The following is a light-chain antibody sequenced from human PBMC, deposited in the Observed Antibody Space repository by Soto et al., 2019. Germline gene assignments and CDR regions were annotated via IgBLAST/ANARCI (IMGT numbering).Light chain of an antibody. V-gene: IGKV4-1*01. CDR1: QSVLYSSNNKNY. Sequence: DIVMTQSPDSLAVSLGERATINCKSSQSVLYSSNNKNYLAWYQQKPGQPPKLLIYWASTRESGVPDRFSGSESGTDLTLTISSLQAEDVAVYYCQQYYSTPFPFGPWTKVYIK. CDR2: WAS. J-gene: IGKJ3*01. CDR3: QQYYSTPFP.